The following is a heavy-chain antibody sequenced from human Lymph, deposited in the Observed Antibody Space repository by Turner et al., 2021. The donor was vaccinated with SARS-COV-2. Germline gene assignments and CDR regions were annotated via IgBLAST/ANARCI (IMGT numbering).Heavy chain of an antibody. J-gene: IGHJ4*02. D-gene: IGHD6-6*01. CDR2: IIPIFGTA. CDR1: GGTFSTYT. V-gene: IGHV1-69*01. CDR3: TRGETIAAHYDY. Sequence: QVQLVQSGAEVKKPGSSVKVSCKASGGTFSTYTISWVRQAPGQGLEWMGGIIPIFGTANDAQKFQGRVTITADESTSTAYMELSSLRSEDTAVYYCTRGETIAAHYDYWGQGTLVTVSS.